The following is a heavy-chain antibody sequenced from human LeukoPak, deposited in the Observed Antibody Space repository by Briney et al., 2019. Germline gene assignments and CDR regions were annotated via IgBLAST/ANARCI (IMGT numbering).Heavy chain of an antibody. J-gene: IGHJ4*02. Sequence: PGGSLRLSCAASGFTFSSYAMSWVRQAPRKGLEWVSAISGSGGSTYYADSVKGRFTISRDNSKNTLYLQMNSLRAEDTAVYYCAKERAPGGAAAIFDYWGQGTLVTVSS. CDR2: ISGSGGST. V-gene: IGHV3-23*01. CDR1: GFTFSSYA. D-gene: IGHD2-2*01. CDR3: AKERAPGGAAAIFDY.